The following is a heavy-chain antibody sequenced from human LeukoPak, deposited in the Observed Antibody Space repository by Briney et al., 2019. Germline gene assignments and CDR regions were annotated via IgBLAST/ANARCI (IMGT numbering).Heavy chain of an antibody. CDR3: VRALGSSSADY. V-gene: IGHV3-7*01. J-gene: IGHJ4*02. Sequence: PEGSLRLSCAASGFTFTHSWMSWVRQAPGKGLEWVANIKQDGSEKYYVDSVEGRFTISRDNAKNSVSLQMNSLRGEDTAVYYCVRALGSSSADYWGQGTLVTVSS. CDR1: GFTFTHSW. CDR2: IKQDGSEK. D-gene: IGHD6-6*01.